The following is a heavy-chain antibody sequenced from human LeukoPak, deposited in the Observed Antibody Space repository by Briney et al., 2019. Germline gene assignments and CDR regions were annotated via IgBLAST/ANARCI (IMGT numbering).Heavy chain of an antibody. CDR3: AKCGNSGCHLIDY. D-gene: IGHD5-12*01. Sequence: AGGALRLSCAASGFTFSTNAMSWVRQAPGKGLEGVSAISGRTGSTYYSDSVKGRFTISRDNYKSTLYLQMDSLRAEDTAVYYCAKCGNSGCHLIDYWGQGTLVTVSS. CDR2: ISGRTGST. J-gene: IGHJ4*02. CDR1: GFTFSTNA. V-gene: IGHV3-23*01.